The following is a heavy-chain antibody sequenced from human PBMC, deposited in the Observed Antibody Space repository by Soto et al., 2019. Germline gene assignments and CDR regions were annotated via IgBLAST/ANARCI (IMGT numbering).Heavy chain of an antibody. CDR3: ARAFTMIVFDY. J-gene: IGHJ4*02. D-gene: IGHD3-22*01. CDR2: IYYSGSS. V-gene: IGHV4-31*03. CDR1: GGSITSYH. Sequence: SETLSLTCIVSGGSITSYHWSWVRQHPGKGLEWIGYIYYSGSSNYNPSLKSRVTISGDTSKNQFSLRLSSVTAADTAVYYCARAFTMIVFDYWGQGTLVTVSS.